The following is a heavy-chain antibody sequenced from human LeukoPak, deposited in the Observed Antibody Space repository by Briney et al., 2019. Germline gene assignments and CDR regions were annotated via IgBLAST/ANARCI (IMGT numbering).Heavy chain of an antibody. J-gene: IGHJ4*02. CDR3: AKGYCSGGSCYSFDY. CDR2: IYSDNT. D-gene: IGHD2-15*01. Sequence: GGSLRLSCTVSGFTVSSNSMSWVRQAPGKGLEWVSFIYSDNTHYSDSVKGRFTISRDNSKNTLYLQMNSLRAEDTAVYYCAKGYCSGGSCYSFDYWGQGTLVTISS. CDR1: GFTVSSNS. V-gene: IGHV3-66*03.